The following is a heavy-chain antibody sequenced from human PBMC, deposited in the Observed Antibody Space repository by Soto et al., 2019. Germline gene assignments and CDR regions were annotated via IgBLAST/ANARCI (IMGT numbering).Heavy chain of an antibody. Sequence: QVQLVESGGGVVQPGRSPRLSCAASGFTFSSYAMHWVRQAPGKGLEWVAVIWYDGSNKYYADSVKGRFTISRDNSKNTLYLQMNSLRAEDTAVYYCARECGYGSGRGMDVWGQGTTVTVSS. D-gene: IGHD6-25*01. CDR2: IWYDGSNK. CDR3: ARECGYGSGRGMDV. V-gene: IGHV3-33*08. J-gene: IGHJ6*02. CDR1: GFTFSSYA.